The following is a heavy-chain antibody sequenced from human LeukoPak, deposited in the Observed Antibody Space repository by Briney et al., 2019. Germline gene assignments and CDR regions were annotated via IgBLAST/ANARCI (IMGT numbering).Heavy chain of an antibody. Sequence: GGSLRLSCAASGFTFSIYWMSWVRPAPGKGLEWVANIKQDGSEKYYVDSVKGRFTISRDNAKNSLYLQMNSLRAEDTAVYYCARDNWPLIDYWGQGTLVTVSS. CDR2: IKQDGSEK. CDR1: GFTFSIYW. V-gene: IGHV3-7*01. D-gene: IGHD1-20*01. J-gene: IGHJ4*02. CDR3: ARDNWPLIDY.